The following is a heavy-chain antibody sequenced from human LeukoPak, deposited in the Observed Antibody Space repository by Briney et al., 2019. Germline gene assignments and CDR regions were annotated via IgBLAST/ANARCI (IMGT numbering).Heavy chain of an antibody. J-gene: IGHJ6*03. CDR2: INPNSGGT. CDR1: GYTFTGYY. V-gene: IGHV1-2*02. CDR3: ARVVHYYYYRDV. Sequence: ASVKVSCTASGYTFTGYYMHWVRQAPGQGLEWMGWINPNSGGTNYAQKFQGRVTMTRDTSISTPYMELSRLRSDDTAVYYCARVVHYYYYRDVWGKGTTVTVSS.